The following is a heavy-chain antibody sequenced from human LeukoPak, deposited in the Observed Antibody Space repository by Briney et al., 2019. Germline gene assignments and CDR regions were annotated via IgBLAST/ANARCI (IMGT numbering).Heavy chain of an antibody. CDR3: ARDGVSNYYMDV. CDR1: GFTFSSYA. D-gene: IGHD3-16*01. V-gene: IGHV3-30*01. J-gene: IGHJ6*03. CDR2: ISYDGSNK. Sequence: GGSLRLSCAASGFTFSSYAMHWVRQAPGKGLEWVAVISYDGSNKYYADSVKGRFTISRDNSKNTLYLQMNSLRAEDTAVYYCARDGVSNYYMDVWDKGTTVTVSS.